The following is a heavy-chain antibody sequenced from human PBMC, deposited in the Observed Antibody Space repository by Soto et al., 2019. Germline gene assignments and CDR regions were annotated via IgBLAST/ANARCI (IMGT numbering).Heavy chain of an antibody. CDR2: INSDVSST. Sequence: EVQLVESGGGLVQPGGSLRLSCAASGFTFSSYWMHWVRQAPGKGLVWVSRINSDVSSTSYADSVKGRFTISRDNAKNTLYLQMNSLRAEDTAVYYCARETIGYCSGGSCYPYYYYYGMDVWGQGTTVTVSS. CDR3: ARETIGYCSGGSCYPYYYYYGMDV. D-gene: IGHD2-15*01. J-gene: IGHJ6*02. V-gene: IGHV3-74*01. CDR1: GFTFSSYW.